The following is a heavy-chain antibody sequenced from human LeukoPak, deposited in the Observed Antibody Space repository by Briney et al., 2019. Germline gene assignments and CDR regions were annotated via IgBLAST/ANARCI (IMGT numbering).Heavy chain of an antibody. Sequence: PSETLSLTCSVSTYSITRGYYWGWVRQPPGKGLEWIGIIYHTGNTYYSPSLKSRVTISVDKSKNQFSLKLSSVTAADTAVYYCALRPCGGDCYSPEYFQHWGQGTLVTVSS. D-gene: IGHD2-21*02. CDR3: ALRPCGGDCYSPEYFQH. V-gene: IGHV4-38-2*02. CDR1: TYSITRGYY. CDR2: IYHTGNT. J-gene: IGHJ1*01.